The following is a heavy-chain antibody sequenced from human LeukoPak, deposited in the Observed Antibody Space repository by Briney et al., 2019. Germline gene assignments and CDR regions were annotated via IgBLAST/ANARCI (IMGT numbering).Heavy chain of an antibody. J-gene: IGHJ4*02. CDR1: GFTFSSYS. Sequence: GGSLRLSCAASGFTFSSYSMDWVRQAPGKGLEWVSFIDSSSRYIYQADSVKGRFTISRDNAKSSLFLQMNSLRAEDTAVYYCARERYSSSFVDYWGQGTLVTVSS. CDR2: IDSSSRYI. CDR3: ARERYSSSFVDY. V-gene: IGHV3-21*01. D-gene: IGHD6-13*01.